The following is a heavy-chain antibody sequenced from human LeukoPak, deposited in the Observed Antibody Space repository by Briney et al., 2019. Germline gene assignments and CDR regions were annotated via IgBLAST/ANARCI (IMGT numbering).Heavy chain of an antibody. V-gene: IGHV3-23*01. CDR2: ISGSGSNT. J-gene: IGHJ4*02. CDR1: GFSLSNIA. Sequence: GGSLRLSCVASGFSLSNIAMNWVRQAPGKGLECVSTISGSGSNTYYADSMKGRFTISRDNAKNTLYLQMNGLRVEDTAVYFCARGMDYYDNRGYTTDSWGQGTLVTVSS. CDR3: ARGMDYYDNRGYTTDS. D-gene: IGHD3-22*01.